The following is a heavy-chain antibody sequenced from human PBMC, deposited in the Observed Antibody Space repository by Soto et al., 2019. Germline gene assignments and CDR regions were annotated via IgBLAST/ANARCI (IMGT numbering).Heavy chain of an antibody. CDR3: ARAGGGITMIVVALDSDFDI. CDR2: IKQDGSEK. CDR1: GLTFSSYW. Sequence: GGSLRLSCAASGLTFSSYWMSWVRQAPGKGLEWVANIKQDGSEKYYVDSVKGRFTISRDNAKNSLYLQMNSLRAEDTAVYYCARAGGGITMIVVALDSDFDIWGQGTMVTVSS. D-gene: IGHD3-22*01. V-gene: IGHV3-7*03. J-gene: IGHJ3*02.